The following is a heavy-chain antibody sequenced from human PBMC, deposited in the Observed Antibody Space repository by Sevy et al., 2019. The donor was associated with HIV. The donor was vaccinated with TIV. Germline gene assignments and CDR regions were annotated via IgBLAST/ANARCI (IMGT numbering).Heavy chain of an antibody. V-gene: IGHV3-11*01. J-gene: IGHJ4*02. CDR2: ISSRGSTI. D-gene: IGHD6-19*01. CDR1: GFTFSDYY. Sequence: GGSLRLSCAASGFTFSDYYMSWIRQAPGKGLEWVSYISSRGSTIYYADSVKGRFTISRDNAKNSLYLQMNSLRAEDTAVYYCAKSQSSGSAEYWGQGTLVTVSS. CDR3: AKSQSSGSAEY.